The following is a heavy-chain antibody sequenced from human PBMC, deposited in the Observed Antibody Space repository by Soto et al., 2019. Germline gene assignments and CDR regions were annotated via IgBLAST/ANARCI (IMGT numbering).Heavy chain of an antibody. CDR2: VSDDGYTT. V-gene: IGHV3-30*03. CDR1: GFIFSTYG. CDR3: ASEVHHVVGPDAYSFDY. Sequence: QVRLAESGGGVVQPGRSLRLSCAASGFIFSTYGMHWVRQAPGKGLQWVAVVSDDGYTTYYAESVKGRFTVSRDSSKNTLYLQMRKLRIEHTAVYYCASEVHHVVGPDAYSFDYWGQGTLVTVSS. J-gene: IGHJ4*02. D-gene: IGHD2-2*01.